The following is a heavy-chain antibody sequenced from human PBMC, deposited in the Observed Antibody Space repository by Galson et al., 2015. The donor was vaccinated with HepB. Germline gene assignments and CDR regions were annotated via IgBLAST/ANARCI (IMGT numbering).Heavy chain of an antibody. D-gene: IGHD6-13*01. J-gene: IGHJ4*02. V-gene: IGHV3-15*01. CDR1: GFTFSNAW. Sequence: SLRLSCAASGFTFSNAWMSWVRQAPGKGLEWVGRIKSKTDGGTTDYAAPVKGRFTISRDDSKNTLYLQMNSLKTEDTAVYYCTTVGRQLVLMGFGDYWGQGTLVTVSS. CDR3: TTVGRQLVLMGFGDY. CDR2: IKSKTDGGTT.